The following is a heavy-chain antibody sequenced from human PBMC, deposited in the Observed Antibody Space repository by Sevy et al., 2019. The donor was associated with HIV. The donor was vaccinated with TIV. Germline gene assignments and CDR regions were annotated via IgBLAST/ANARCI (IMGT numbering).Heavy chain of an antibody. D-gene: IGHD4-17*01. CDR2: IWYDGSNK. Sequence: GGSLRLSCAASGFTFSSYGMHWVRQAPGKGLEWVAVIWYDGSNKYYADSVKGRFTISRDNSKNTLYLQMNSLRAEDTAVYYCARDYGDYVGPHTTIYYYYGMDVWGQGTTVTVSS. CDR3: ARDYGDYVGPHTTIYYYYGMDV. V-gene: IGHV3-33*01. J-gene: IGHJ6*02. CDR1: GFTFSSYG.